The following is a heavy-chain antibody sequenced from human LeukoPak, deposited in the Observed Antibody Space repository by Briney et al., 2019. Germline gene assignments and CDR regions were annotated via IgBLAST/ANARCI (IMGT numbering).Heavy chain of an antibody. D-gene: IGHD3-9*01. J-gene: IGHJ4*02. CDR3: ARGHYDILTGNYKWTPDY. CDR2: IHSGGSDI. Sequence: GGSLRLSCAASGFTFSSYKMNWVRQAPGGGLDWVSSIHSGGSDIYYADSVKGRFTVSRDNAKNSLFLQMNSLRAEDTALYYCARGHYDILTGNYKWTPDYWGQGTLVTVSS. V-gene: IGHV3-21*06. CDR1: GFTFSSYK.